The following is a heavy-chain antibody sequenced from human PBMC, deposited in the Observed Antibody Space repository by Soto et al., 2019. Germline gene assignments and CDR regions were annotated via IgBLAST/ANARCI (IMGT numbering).Heavy chain of an antibody. CDR2: VYYDGGS. V-gene: IGHV4-59*08. CDR3: VRQGIGNLHGLVDV. Sequence: QVQLQESGPGLVKPSETLSLTCTVSGGSIDGRNCAWIRQPPGKGLEWLGYVYYDGGSSYNPAVKSRLTPSTDTSKSQFSLQLRSVTAADTAVYYCVRQGIGNLHGLVDVWGRGTTVTVSS. CDR1: GGSIDGRN. J-gene: IGHJ6*02. D-gene: IGHD3-10*01.